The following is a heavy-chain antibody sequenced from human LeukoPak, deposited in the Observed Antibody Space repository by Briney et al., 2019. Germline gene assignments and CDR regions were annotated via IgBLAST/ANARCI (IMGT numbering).Heavy chain of an antibody. D-gene: IGHD6-6*01. Sequence: SETLSLTCTVSGGSISTYYWNWIRQPPGKGLEWIGYIYHSGSTNYNPSLQSRVTISADTSKNQFSLNLNSVTAADTAVYYCARGGAARLHFQNWGQGALVTVSS. J-gene: IGHJ1*01. CDR3: ARGGAARLHFQN. CDR1: GGSISTYY. CDR2: IYHSGST. V-gene: IGHV4-59*01.